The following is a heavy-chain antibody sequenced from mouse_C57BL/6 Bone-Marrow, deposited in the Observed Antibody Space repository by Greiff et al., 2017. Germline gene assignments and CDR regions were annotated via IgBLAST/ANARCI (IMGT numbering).Heavy chain of an antibody. J-gene: IGHJ3*01. D-gene: IGHD1-1*01. CDR2: INPNNGGT. Sequence: EVQLQQSGPELVKPGASVKISCKASGYTFTDYYMNWVKQSHGKSLEWIGDINPNNGGTSYNQKFKGKATLTVDKSSSTAYMELRSLTSEDSAVYYCARLFITTVVEGLAYWGQGTLVTVSA. V-gene: IGHV1-26*01. CDR3: ARLFITTVVEGLAY. CDR1: GYTFTDYY.